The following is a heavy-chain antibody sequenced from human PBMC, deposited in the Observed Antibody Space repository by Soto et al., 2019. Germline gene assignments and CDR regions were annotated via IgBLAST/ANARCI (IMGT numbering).Heavy chain of an antibody. V-gene: IGHV4-34*01. CDR2: INHSGST. D-gene: IGHD5-18*01. J-gene: IGHJ4*02. CDR1: GGSFSGYY. CDR3: ARIRGYSYGYFDY. Sequence: PSETLSLTCAVYGGSFSGYYWSWIRQPPGKGLEWIGEINHSGSTNYNPSLKSRVTISVDTSKNQFSLKLSSVTAADTAVYYCARIRGYSYGYFDYWGQGTLVTAPQ.